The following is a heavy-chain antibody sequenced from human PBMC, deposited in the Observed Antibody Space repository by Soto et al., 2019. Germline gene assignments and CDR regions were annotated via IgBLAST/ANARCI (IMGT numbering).Heavy chain of an antibody. CDR3: VTSTKDLTDHYYLHGMDV. CDR2: IKSKSDGGTT. Sequence: EVQLVESGGGLAKPGGSLRLSCAASGFTFSNAWMNWVRQGPGKGLVWVGRIKSKSDGGTTDYAAPVKGRFTISRDDSRNTLYLQMSSLKTEDTALYYCVTSTKDLTDHYYLHGMDVWGQGTTVTVSS. J-gene: IGHJ6*02. V-gene: IGHV3-15*07. CDR1: GFTFSNAW. D-gene: IGHD3-10*01.